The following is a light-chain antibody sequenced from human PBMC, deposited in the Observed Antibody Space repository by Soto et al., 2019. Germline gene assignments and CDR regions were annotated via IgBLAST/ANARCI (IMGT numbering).Light chain of an antibody. J-gene: IGKJ5*01. CDR3: QQRSNWPT. CDR2: DAS. Sequence: EIVLTQSPATLSLSPGARAPLSCRARQSVSSYLAWYPQNPGQAPRLLIYDASNRATGIPARFSGSGSGTDFTLTISSLEPEDFAVYYCQQRSNWPTFGQGTRLEI. V-gene: IGKV3-11*01. CDR1: QSVSSY.